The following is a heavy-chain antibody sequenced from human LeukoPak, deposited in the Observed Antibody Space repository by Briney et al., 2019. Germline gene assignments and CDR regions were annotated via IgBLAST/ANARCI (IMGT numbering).Heavy chain of an antibody. CDR3: ARYHCSSTSCYTDY. V-gene: IGHV3-66*02. CDR2: IYSGGST. CDR1: GFTVSSNY. D-gene: IGHD2-2*02. Sequence: SGGSLRLSCAASGFTVSSNYMSWVRQAPGKGLEWVSVIYSGGSTYYADSVKGRFTISRDNSKNTLYLQMNSLRAEDTAVYYCARYHCSSTSCYTDYWGQGTLVTVST. J-gene: IGHJ4*02.